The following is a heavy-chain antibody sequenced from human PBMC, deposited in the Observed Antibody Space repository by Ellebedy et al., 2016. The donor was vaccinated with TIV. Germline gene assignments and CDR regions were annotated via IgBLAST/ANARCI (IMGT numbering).Heavy chain of an antibody. Sequence: MPSETLSLTCTVSGDSISSYYWSWIRQPPGKGLEWIGYICCQGSTHYNPSLKIRVTISVDTSKSQFSLKLSSVTAADTAVYYCARGQSPIPFYYFDYWGQGILVTVSS. CDR2: ICCQGST. CDR1: GDSISSYY. J-gene: IGHJ4*02. D-gene: IGHD3-3*01. CDR3: ARGQSPIPFYYFDY. V-gene: IGHV4-59*01.